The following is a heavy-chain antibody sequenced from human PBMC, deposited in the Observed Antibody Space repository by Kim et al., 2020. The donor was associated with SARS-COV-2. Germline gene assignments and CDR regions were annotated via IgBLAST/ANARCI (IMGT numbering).Heavy chain of an antibody. J-gene: IGHJ4*02. CDR3: VKESGASFDS. V-gene: IGHV3-23*01. Sequence: STYSAASVEGRFTISRDNSMNTLSLQMNSLRAEDTALYYCVKESGASFDSWGPGTLVIVSS. CDR2: ST. D-gene: IGHD2-8*02.